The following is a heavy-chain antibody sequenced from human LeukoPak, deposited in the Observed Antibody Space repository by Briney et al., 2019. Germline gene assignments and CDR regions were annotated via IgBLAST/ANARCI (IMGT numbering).Heavy chain of an antibody. Sequence: SETLSLTCTVSGDSISIGSYYWSWIRQPAGKGLEWIGHMNTTGSTKYNPSLKSRFTISVDTSNNQFSLKLSSVTAADTAVYYCARDWDYWGQGTLVTVSS. CDR1: GDSISIGSYY. J-gene: IGHJ4*02. CDR3: ARDWDY. CDR2: MNTTGST. V-gene: IGHV4-61*09.